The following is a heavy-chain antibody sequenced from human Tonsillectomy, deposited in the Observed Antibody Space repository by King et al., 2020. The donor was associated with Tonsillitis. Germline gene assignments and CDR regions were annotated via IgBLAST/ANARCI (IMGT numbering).Heavy chain of an antibody. Sequence: VQLVESGGGLVQPGGSLRLSCAASGFTFSSYAMSWVRQAPGKGLEWVATISDSGSGGSTYYAASVKGRFTISRDNSKTTLYLQMDSLRAEGTAVYYCAKDSDFDTSGYYPEYFQHWGQGTLVTVSS. V-gene: IGHV3-23*04. CDR3: AKDSDFDTSGYYPEYFQH. J-gene: IGHJ1*01. CDR1: GFTFSSYA. D-gene: IGHD3-22*01. CDR2: ISDSGSGGST.